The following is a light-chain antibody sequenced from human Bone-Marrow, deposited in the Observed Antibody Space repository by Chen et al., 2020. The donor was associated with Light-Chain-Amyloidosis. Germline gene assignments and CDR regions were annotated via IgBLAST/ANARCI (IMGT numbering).Light chain of an antibody. CDR2: ENN. CDR3: ATWDSSLTGWM. Sequence: QSVLTQPPSVSAAPGQKVTISCSGSNSNIGINYVSWYQQLPGTSPKLLIYENNQRPSESPDRFSGSKSGTSATLGVAGLQTGDEADYYCATWDSSLTGWMFGGGTKLTVL. CDR1: NSNIGINY. V-gene: IGLV1-51*02. J-gene: IGLJ3*02.